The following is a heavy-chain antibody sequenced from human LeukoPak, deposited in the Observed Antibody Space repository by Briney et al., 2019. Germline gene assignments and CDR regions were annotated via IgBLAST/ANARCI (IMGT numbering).Heavy chain of an antibody. Sequence: PGGSLRLSCAASGFTFSNSWMSWARQAPGKGLEWVANIKLDGSEKYYVDSVKGRFTISGDNAKNSLYLQMNSLRAEDTAVYYCAREGDYYGSGSYYTPYYFDYWGQGTLVTVSS. CDR3: AREGDYYGSGSYYTPYYFDY. CDR1: GFTFSNSW. J-gene: IGHJ4*02. CDR2: IKLDGSEK. D-gene: IGHD3-10*01. V-gene: IGHV3-7*01.